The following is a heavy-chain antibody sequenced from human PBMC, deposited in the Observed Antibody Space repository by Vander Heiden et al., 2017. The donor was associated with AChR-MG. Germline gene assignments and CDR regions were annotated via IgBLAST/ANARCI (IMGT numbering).Heavy chain of an antibody. J-gene: IGHJ6*02. CDR1: GLTFSSAS. CDR2: IGSDGTI. V-gene: IGHV3-48*01. CDR3: AKDMGGSPYYYHTMDF. Sequence: VESGGDWVQPGGSLRLSCAACGLTFSSASFNWLRQAPGKGLEWLSYIGSDGTIDYADSVTGRFTISRDTAWNSLFLQMNSLRAEDTAIYYCAKDMGGSPYYYHTMDFWGQGTAVTVSS. D-gene: IGHD3-22*01.